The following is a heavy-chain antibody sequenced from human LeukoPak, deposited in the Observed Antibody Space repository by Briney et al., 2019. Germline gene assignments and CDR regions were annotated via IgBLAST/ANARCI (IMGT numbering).Heavy chain of an antibody. J-gene: IGHJ4*02. D-gene: IGHD6-13*01. CDR1: GYIFTGYY. CDR2: INPSGGST. Sequence: ASVKVSCKASGYIFTGYYMHWVRQAPGQGLEWMGIINPSGGSTSYAQKFQGRVTMTRDMSTSTVYMEPSSLRSEDTAVYYCATARIAAAGKLDYWGQGTLVTVSS. V-gene: IGHV1-46*01. CDR3: ATARIAAAGKLDY.